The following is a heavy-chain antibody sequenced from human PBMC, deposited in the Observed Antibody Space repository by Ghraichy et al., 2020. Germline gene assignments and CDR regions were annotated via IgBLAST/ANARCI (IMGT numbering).Heavy chain of an antibody. Sequence: SETLSLTCTVSGGSISSYYWSWIRQPPGKGLEWIGYIYYSGSTNYNPSLKSRVTILVDTSKHQFSLKLSSVTAADTAVHYCARERYPRSGWYDFEYWGQGTLVTVSS. J-gene: IGHJ4*02. CDR1: GGSISSYY. D-gene: IGHD6-19*01. CDR3: ARERYPRSGWYDFEY. CDR2: IYYSGST. V-gene: IGHV4-59*01.